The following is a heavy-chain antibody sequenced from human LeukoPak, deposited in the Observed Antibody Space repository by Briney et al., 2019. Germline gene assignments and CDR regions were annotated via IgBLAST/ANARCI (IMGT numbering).Heavy chain of an antibody. D-gene: IGHD2-2*01. J-gene: IGHJ5*02. Sequence: ASVKVSCKASGYTFTSYDINWVRQATGQGLEWMGWMNPNSGNTGYAQKFQGRVTITRNTSISTASMELSSLRSEDTAVYYCARKLGYCSSTSCYYWFDPWGQGTLVTVSS. CDR1: GYTFTSYD. CDR3: ARKLGYCSSTSCYYWFDP. CDR2: MNPNSGNT. V-gene: IGHV1-8*03.